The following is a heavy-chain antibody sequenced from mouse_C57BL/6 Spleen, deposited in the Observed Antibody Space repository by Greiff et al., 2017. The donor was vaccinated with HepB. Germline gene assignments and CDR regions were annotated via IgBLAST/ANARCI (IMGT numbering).Heavy chain of an antibody. Sequence: EVKLQESGPGLVKPSQSLSLTCSVTGYSITSGYYWNWIRQFPGNKLEWMGYISYDGSNNYNPSLKNRISITRDTSKNQFFLKLNSVTTEDTATYYCARDTVVGGTGYWGQGTTLTVSS. J-gene: IGHJ2*01. CDR2: ISYDGSN. V-gene: IGHV3-6*01. CDR1: GYSITSGYY. CDR3: ARDTVVGGTGY. D-gene: IGHD1-1*01.